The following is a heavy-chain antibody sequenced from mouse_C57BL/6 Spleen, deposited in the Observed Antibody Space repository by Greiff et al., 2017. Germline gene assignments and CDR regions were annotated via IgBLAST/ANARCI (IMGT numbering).Heavy chain of an antibody. D-gene: IGHD2-4*01. CDR1: GYTFTSYW. Sequence: QVHVKQPGAELVKPGASVKVSCKASGYTFTSYWMHWVKQRPGQGLEWIGRIHPSDSDTNYNQKFKGKATLTVDTSSSTAYMQLSSLTSEDSAVYYCALPGYYDQRGFACWGQGTLVTVA. CDR2: IHPSDSDT. CDR3: ALPGYYDQRGFAC. J-gene: IGHJ3*01. V-gene: IGHV1-74*01.